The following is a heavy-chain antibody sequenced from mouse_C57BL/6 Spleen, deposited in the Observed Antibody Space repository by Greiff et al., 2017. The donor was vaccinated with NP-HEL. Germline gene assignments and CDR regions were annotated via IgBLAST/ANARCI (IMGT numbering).Heavy chain of an antibody. D-gene: IGHD3-2*02. CDR3: ARRGIDSSLAY. Sequence: VKLVESGPELVKPGASVKLSCKASGYTFTSYDINWVKQRPGQGLEWIGWIYPRAGSTKYNEKFKGKATLTVDTSSSTAYMELHSLTSEDSAVYFCARRGIDSSLAYWGQGTLVTVSA. V-gene: IGHV1-85*01. CDR1: GYTFTSYD. J-gene: IGHJ3*01. CDR2: IYPRAGST.